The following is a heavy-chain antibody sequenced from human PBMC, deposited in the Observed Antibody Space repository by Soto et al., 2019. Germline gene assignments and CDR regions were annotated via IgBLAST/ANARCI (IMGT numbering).Heavy chain of an antibody. CDR1: GYTFTSYY. Sequence: ASVKVSCNASGYTFTSYYINRVRQATGQGLEWMGWMNPNSGNTGYAQKFQGRVTTTRNTSISTAYMELSSLRSEDTAVYYCARDIVAGTPWGQGTLVTVSS. V-gene: IGHV1-8*01. CDR3: ARDIVAGTP. J-gene: IGHJ5*02. D-gene: IGHD6-19*01. CDR2: MNPNSGNT.